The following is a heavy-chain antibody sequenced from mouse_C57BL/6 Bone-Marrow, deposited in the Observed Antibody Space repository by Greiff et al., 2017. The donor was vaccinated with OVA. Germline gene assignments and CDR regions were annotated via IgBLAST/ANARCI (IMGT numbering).Heavy chain of an antibody. J-gene: IGHJ3*01. CDR1: GYTFTSYG. CDR3: ARSYDDNYDLAWFDY. D-gene: IGHD2-1*01. Sequence: VQLQESGAELARPGASVKLSCKASGYTFTSYGIRWVKQRTGQGLEWIGEIYPSSGNTYYNEKFKGKATLTADKSSSTAYMKLRSLTSEDAAVYFCARSYDDNYDLAWFDYWGQGTLVTVSA. V-gene: IGHV1-81*01. CDR2: IYPSSGNT.